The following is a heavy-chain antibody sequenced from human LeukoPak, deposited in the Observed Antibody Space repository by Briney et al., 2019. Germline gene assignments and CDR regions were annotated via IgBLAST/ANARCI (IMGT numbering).Heavy chain of an antibody. V-gene: IGHV1-46*01. D-gene: IGHD2-2*01. Sequence: GASVKVSCKASGYTFTGYYMHWVRQAPGQGLEWMGTINPSSGSRSYAQKFQGRVTMTRDTSTNIVYMELSSLRSEDTAVYFCARDACSSTICQAGGNWFDPWGQGTLVIVS. J-gene: IGHJ5*02. CDR3: ARDACSSTICQAGGNWFDP. CDR2: INPSSGSR. CDR1: GYTFTGYY.